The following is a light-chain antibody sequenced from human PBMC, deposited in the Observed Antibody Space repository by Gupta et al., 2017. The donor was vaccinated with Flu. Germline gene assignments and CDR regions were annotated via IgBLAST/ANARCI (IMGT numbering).Light chain of an antibody. CDR2: WAS. CDR1: QNLLFSSNSKNY. CDR3: QQYYSTPPT. J-gene: IGKJ4*01. V-gene: IGKV4-1*01. Sequence: DIVMTQSPDSLAVSLGERATINCKSSQNLLFSSNSKNYLAWYQRKPGQPPKLLIYWASARESGVPDRFTGSGPGTDFTLTISSLQAEDVAIYYCQQYYSTPPTFGGGTKVEIK.